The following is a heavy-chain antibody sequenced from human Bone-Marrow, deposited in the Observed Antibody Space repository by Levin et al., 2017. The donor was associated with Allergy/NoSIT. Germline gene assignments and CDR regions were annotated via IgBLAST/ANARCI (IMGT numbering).Heavy chain of an antibody. CDR3: TRFTPPWPMAGWELPYYDYGMDV. Sequence: PGGSLRLSCAASGFTFSGSAMHWVRQASGKGLEWVGRIRSKANSYATAYAASVKGRFTISRDDSKNTAYLQMNSLKTEDTAVYYCTRFTPPWPMAGWELPYYDYGMDVWGQGTTVTVSS. CDR1: GFTFSGSA. J-gene: IGHJ6*02. V-gene: IGHV3-73*01. D-gene: IGHD1-26*01. CDR2: IRSKANSYAT.